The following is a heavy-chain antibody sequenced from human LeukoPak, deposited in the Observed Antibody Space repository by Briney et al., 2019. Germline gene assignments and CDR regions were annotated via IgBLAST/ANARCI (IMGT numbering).Heavy chain of an antibody. CDR2: ISYDGSNK. CDR3: ARGEYSSGWPFDY. Sequence: PGRSLRLSCAASGFTFSSYAMHWVRQAPGKGLEWVAVISYDGSNKYYADSAKGRFTISRDNSKNTLYLQMNSLRAEDTAVYYCARGEYSSGWPFDYWGQGTLVTVSS. J-gene: IGHJ4*02. V-gene: IGHV3-30-3*01. CDR1: GFTFSSYA. D-gene: IGHD6-19*01.